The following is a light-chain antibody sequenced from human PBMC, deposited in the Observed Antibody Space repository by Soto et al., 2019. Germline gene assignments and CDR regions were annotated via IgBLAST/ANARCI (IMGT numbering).Light chain of an antibody. V-gene: IGKV3-20*01. CDR3: QQCGGSPLFS. J-gene: IGKJ3*01. CDR2: TTS. CDR1: QSVTSSC. Sequence: EIVLTQSPATLSLSPGERATLSCTASQSVTSSCLAWYQRKPGQAPRLLIHTTSTRATDIPDRFSDSGSGTDFTLTISRLQPEDFAVYYCQQCGGSPLFSFGPGTRVDI.